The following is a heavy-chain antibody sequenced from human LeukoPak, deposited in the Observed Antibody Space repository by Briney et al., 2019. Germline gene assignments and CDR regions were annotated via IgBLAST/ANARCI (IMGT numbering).Heavy chain of an antibody. D-gene: IGHD1-26*01. CDR1: GGSIISYY. CDR2: IYTSGST. CDR3: ARRRRIVGATHAFDI. J-gene: IGHJ3*02. Sequence: SETLSLTCTVSGGSIISYYWSWIRQPAGKGLGWIGRIYTSGSTNSNPSLKSRLTMSVDTSKHQFSLKLSSVTAADTAVYYCARRRRIVGATHAFDIWGQGTMVTVSS. V-gene: IGHV4-4*07.